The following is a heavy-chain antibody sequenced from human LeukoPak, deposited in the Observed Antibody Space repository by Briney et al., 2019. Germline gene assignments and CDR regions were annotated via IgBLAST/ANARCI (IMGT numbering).Heavy chain of an antibody. CDR2: ISYTGST. J-gene: IGHJ4*02. CDR1: GGSIISYY. V-gene: IGHV4-59*01. CDR3: AGPKIYFDS. Sequence: SETLSLTCTVSGGSIISYYWSWIRQPPGKGLEWIGYISYTGSTYYNPSLKSRVTISVDTSKNQFSLKLSSVTAADTAVYYCAGPKIYFDSWAREPWSPSPQ.